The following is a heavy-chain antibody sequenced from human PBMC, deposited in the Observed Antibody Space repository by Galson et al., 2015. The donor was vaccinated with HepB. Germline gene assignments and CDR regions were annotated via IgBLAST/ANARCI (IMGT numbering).Heavy chain of an antibody. CDR1: GFTVSSNY. CDR2: IYSGGST. D-gene: IGHD2-15*01. V-gene: IGHV3-53*01. CDR3: ARALSIVGFDY. J-gene: IGHJ4*02. Sequence: SLRLSCAASGFTVSSNYMSWVRQAPGKGLEWVSVIYSGGSTYYADSVKGRFTISRGNSKNTLYLQMNSLRAEDTAVYYCARALSIVGFDYWGQVTLVTVSS.